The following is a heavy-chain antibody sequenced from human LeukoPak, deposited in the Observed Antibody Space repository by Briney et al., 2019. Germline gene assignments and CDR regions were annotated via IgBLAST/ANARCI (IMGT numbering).Heavy chain of an antibody. J-gene: IGHJ4*02. CDR1: GFTFSSYG. D-gene: IGHD2/OR15-2a*01. Sequence: PGGSLRLSCAASGFTFSSYGMHWVRQAPGKGLEWVAVISYDGSNKYYADSVKGRFTISRDNSKNTLYLQMNSLRAEDTAVYYCAKGVLPDYWGQGTLVTVSS. V-gene: IGHV3-30*18. CDR2: ISYDGSNK. CDR3: AKGVLPDY.